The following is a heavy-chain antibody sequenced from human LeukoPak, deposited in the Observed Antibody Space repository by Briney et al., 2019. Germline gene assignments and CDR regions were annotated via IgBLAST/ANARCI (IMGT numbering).Heavy chain of an antibody. J-gene: IGHJ3*02. CDR3: ARRSLVATVFDAFDI. CDR1: GGSISSYY. D-gene: IGHD5-12*01. CDR2: IYTSGST. V-gene: IGHV4-4*07. Sequence: SETLSLTCTVSGGSISSYYWSWLGQPARKGRAWIGRIYTSGSTNYNPSLKSRVTMSVDTSKNQFSLKLSSVTAADTAVYYCARRSLVATVFDAFDIWGQGTMVTVSS.